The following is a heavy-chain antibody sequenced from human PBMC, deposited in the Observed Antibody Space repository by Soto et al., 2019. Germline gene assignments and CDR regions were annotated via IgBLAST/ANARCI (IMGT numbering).Heavy chain of an antibody. CDR3: AAQLPGSSGWIFDY. D-gene: IGHD6-19*01. CDR2: IYYSGST. J-gene: IGHJ4*02. CDR1: GGSISSSSYY. V-gene: IGHV4-39*01. Sequence: QLQLQESGPGLVKPSETLSLTCTVSGGSISSSSYYWGWIRQPPGKGLEWIGSIYYSGSTYYNPSLKSRVTISVDTSKNQFSLKLSSVTAADTAVYYCAAQLPGSSGWIFDYWGQGTLVTVSS.